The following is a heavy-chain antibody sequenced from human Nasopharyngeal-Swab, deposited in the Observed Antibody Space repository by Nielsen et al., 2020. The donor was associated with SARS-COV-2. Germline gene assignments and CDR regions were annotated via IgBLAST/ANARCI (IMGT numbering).Heavy chain of an antibody. CDR3: AREGQGYYGSGSYYSKYYYGMDV. CDR1: GFTFSSYS. J-gene: IGHJ6*02. Sequence: GESLKISCAASGFTFSSYSMNWVRQAPGKGLEWVSSISSSSSYIYYADSVKGRFTISRDNAKNSLYLQMNSLRDEDTAVYYCAREGQGYYGSGSYYSKYYYGMDVWGQGTTVTVSS. CDR2: ISSSSSYI. D-gene: IGHD3-10*01. V-gene: IGHV3-21*01.